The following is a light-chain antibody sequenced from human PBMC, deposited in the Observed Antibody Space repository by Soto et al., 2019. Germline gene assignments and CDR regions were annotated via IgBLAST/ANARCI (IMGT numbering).Light chain of an antibody. J-gene: IGLJ1*01. CDR1: NIGSKS. V-gene: IGLV1-47*02. CDR2: SNN. CDR3: AAWDDSLSANDV. Sequence: ELTQPPSVSVAPGQTARITCGGNNIGSKSVHWYQQLPGTAPKLLIYSNNQRPSGVPDRFSGSKSGTSASLAISGLRSEDEADYYCAAWDDSLSANDVFGTGTKLTVL.